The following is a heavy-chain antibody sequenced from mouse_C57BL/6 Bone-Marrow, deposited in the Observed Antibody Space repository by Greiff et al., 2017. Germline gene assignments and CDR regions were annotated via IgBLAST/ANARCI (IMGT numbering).Heavy chain of an antibody. Sequence: QVQLQQSGPELVKPGASVKLSCKASGYTFTSYDINWVKQRPGQGLEWIGWIYPRDGSTKYNETFKGKATLTVDTSSSTADMELHSLTSEDSAVYCGARLECDGRSGDWYCDVWGRGTAVTVTS. CDR1: GYTFTSYD. D-gene: IGHD1-1*01. CDR2: IYPRDGST. CDR3: ARLECDGRSGDWYCDV. V-gene: IGHV1-85*01. J-gene: IGHJ1*03.